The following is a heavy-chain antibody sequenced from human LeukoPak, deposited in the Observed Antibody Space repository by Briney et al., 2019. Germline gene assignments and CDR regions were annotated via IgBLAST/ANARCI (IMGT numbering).Heavy chain of an antibody. V-gene: IGHV4-4*02. CDR1: GGSISSSNW. CDR2: IYHSGST. D-gene: IGHD6-13*01. J-gene: IGHJ5*02. CDR3: ASQQQLVLLDWFDP. Sequence: SETLSLTCAVSGGSISSSNWWSWVRQPPGKGLEWIGEIYHSGSTNYNPSLQSRVTISLDKSKKQFSLKLRSVTAADTAVYYCASQQQLVLLDWFDPWGQGTLVTVSS.